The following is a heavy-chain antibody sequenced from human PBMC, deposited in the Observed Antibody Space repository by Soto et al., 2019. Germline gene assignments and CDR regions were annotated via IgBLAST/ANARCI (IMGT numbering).Heavy chain of an antibody. Sequence: GGSLRLSCAASGFTFSSYSMNWVRQAPGKGLEWVSSISSSSSYIYYADSVKGRFTISRDNAKNSLYLQMNSLRAEDTAVYYCARDAGVVIRRSYMAVWGKGTTVTVSS. CDR1: GFTFSSYS. V-gene: IGHV3-21*01. D-gene: IGHD3-3*01. CDR3: ARDAGVVIRRSYMAV. J-gene: IGHJ6*03. CDR2: ISSSSSYI.